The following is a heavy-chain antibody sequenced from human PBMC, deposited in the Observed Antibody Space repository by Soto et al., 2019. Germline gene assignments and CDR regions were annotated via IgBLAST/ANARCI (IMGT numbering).Heavy chain of an antibody. CDR3: AHKSYYGSGSLDY. J-gene: IGHJ4*02. D-gene: IGHD3-10*01. V-gene: IGHV2-5*02. CDR2: IYWDDDK. Sequence: QITLKESGPTLVKPTQTLTLTCTFSGFSLSTGVGVGWIRQPPGKALECLALIYWDDDKRYSSSLKSRLTITKDTPKHQVVLIMTNMDPVDTATYYCAHKSYYGSGSLDYWGQGILVTVSS. CDR1: GFSLSTGVG.